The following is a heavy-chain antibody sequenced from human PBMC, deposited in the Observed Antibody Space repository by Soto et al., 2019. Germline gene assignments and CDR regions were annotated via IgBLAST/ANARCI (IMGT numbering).Heavy chain of an antibody. CDR3: AKAVRGDGSSWYNAFDY. CDR2: ISGSGGST. D-gene: IGHD6-13*01. CDR1: GFTFSSYA. J-gene: IGHJ4*02. V-gene: IGHV3-23*01. Sequence: GGSLRLSCAASGFTFSSYAMSWVRQAPGKGLEWVSAISGSGGSTYYADSVKGRFTISRDNSKNTLYLQMNSLRAEDTAVYYCAKAVRGDGSSWYNAFDYWGQGTLVTVSS.